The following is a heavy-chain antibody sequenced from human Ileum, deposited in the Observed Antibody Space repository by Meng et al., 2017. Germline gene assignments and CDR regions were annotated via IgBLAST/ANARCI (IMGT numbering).Heavy chain of an antibody. J-gene: IGHJ5*02. CDR3: AGQPTSSGAGYSWFDP. CDR2: ITYTGNS. V-gene: IGHV4-39*01. Sequence: QLQLQESGPGLVKPTETLSFTCIVSGGSVTSSSYDWGWIRQPPGKGLEWIGGITYTGNSYTTPSLKTRLTTSLDTPKNQFSLRLNSLTAADTAVYYCAGQPTSSGAGYSWFDPWGQGILVTVSS. D-gene: IGHD2-2*01. CDR1: GGSVTSSSYD.